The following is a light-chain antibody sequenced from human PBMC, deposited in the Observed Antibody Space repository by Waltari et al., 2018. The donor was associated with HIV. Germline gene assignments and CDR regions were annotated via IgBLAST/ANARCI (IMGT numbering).Light chain of an antibody. CDR1: NLADKY. CDR3: QAWDSNSGF. V-gene: IGLV3-1*01. J-gene: IGLJ1*01. Sequence: SYDLTQPPSVSVSPGQTASIACSGENLADKYCSWYQQKPGQSPVLIIYEDTKRPSGIPERISGSNSGNTATLTISGTQTMDEADYFCQAWDSNSGFFGTGTKLTVL. CDR2: EDT.